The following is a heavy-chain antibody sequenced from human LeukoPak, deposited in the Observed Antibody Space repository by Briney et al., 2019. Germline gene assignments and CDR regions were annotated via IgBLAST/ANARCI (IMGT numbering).Heavy chain of an antibody. D-gene: IGHD4-23*01. V-gene: IGHV4-34*01. CDR2: INHSGGT. CDR1: GGSVTGFS. CDR3: VRGRNVKWVPGVGGNPRASRYYYYMDV. J-gene: IGHJ6*03. Sequence: PSETLSLTCSVYGGSVTGFSWSWIRQSPVKGLESIGEINHSGGTDYAPSLQSRVTLSLDTSKNQFSLTLTSVTAADTAVYYCVRGRNVKWVPGVGGNPRASRYYYYMDVWGKGTTATVSS.